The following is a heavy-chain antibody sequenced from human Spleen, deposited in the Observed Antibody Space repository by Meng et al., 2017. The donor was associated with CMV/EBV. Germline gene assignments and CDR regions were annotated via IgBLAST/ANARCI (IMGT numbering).Heavy chain of an antibody. Sequence: FPSYGIGCVRQAPGQGLEWMGWISAYDGNTNYAQKFQGRVTMTTDTSTTTAYMELRSLRSDDTAVYYCARADYKLVIPAAIATFPDYWGQGTLVTVSS. D-gene: IGHD2-2*01. J-gene: IGHJ4*02. V-gene: IGHV1-18*01. CDR3: ARADYKLVIPAAIATFPDY. CDR2: ISAYDGNT. CDR1: FPSYG.